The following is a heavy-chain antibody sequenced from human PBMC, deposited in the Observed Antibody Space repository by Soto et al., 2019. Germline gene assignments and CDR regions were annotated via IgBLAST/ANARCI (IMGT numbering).Heavy chain of an antibody. CDR3: EKAFDYPEY. J-gene: IGHJ4*01. CDR2: ISVSGGST. D-gene: IGHD3-9*01. Sequence: PGGSLRLSCAASGFTFSSYAMSWVRQAPGKGLEWVSAISVSGGSTYYADSVKGRFTISRDNYKNTLYLQMNSLRAEDTAVYYCEKAFDYPEYWGHGTLVTVSS. V-gene: IGHV3-23*01. CDR1: GFTFSSYA.